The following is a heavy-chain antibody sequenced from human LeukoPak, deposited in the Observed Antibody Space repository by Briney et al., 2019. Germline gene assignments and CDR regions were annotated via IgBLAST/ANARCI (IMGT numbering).Heavy chain of an antibody. V-gene: IGHV4-34*01. CDR3: ARGVEHDY. J-gene: IGHJ4*02. Sequence: SETLSLTCAVYSGSFSGYYWSWIRQPPGKGLEWIGEINHSGSTNYNPSLKSRVTISVDTSKNQFSLKLSSVIAADTAVYYCARGVEHDYWGQGTLVTVSS. CDR1: SGSFSGYY. CDR2: INHSGST.